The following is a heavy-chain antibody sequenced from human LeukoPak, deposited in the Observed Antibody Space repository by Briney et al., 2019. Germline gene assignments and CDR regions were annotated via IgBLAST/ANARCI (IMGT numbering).Heavy chain of an antibody. CDR2: INHSGST. CDR3: ASYGDYVYDY. J-gene: IGHJ4*02. CDR1: GGSFSGYY. V-gene: IGHV4-34*01. Sequence: SETLSLTCAVYGGSFSGYYWSWIRQPPGKGLEWIGEINHSGSTNYNPSLKSRVTISVDTSKNQFSQKLSSVTAADTAVYYCASYGDYVYDYWGQGTLVTVSS. D-gene: IGHD4-17*01.